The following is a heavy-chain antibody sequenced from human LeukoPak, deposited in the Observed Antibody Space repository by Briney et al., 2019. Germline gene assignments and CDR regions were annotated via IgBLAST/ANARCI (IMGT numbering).Heavy chain of an antibody. Sequence: SETLSLTCAVYGGSFSGYYWSWIRQPPGKGLEWIGEINHSGSTNYNPSLKSRVTISVDRSKNQFSLNLNSVTAADTAVYYCATVDTSTGKIDFWGQGTLVTVSS. CDR3: ATVDTSTGKIDF. CDR1: GGSFSGYY. CDR2: INHSGST. D-gene: IGHD3-9*01. V-gene: IGHV4-34*01. J-gene: IGHJ4*02.